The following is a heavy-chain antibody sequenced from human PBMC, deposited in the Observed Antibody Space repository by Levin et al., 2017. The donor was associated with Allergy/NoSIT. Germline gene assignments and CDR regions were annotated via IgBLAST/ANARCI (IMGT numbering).Heavy chain of an antibody. CDR1: GFTFSSYA. CDR2: ISGSGGST. CDR3: AQTRGRGYYADWYFDL. Sequence: GGSLRLSCAASGFTFSSYAMSWVRQAPGKGLEWVSAISGSGGSTYYADSVKGRFTISRDNSKNTLYLQMNSLRAEDTAVYYCAQTRGRGYYADWYFDLWGRGTLVTVSS. D-gene: IGHD3-10*01. J-gene: IGHJ2*01. V-gene: IGHV3-23*01.